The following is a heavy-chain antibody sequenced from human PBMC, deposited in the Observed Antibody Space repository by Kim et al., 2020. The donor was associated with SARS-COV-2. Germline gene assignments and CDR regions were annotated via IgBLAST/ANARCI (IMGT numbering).Heavy chain of an antibody. CDR1: GFTFDDYA. V-gene: IGHV3-9*01. CDR3: AKDIGVVVAAGGMDV. Sequence: GGSLRLSCAASGFTFDDYAMHWVRQAPGKGLEWVSGIRWNSGSIGDADSVKGRFTISRDNDKNSLYLQMNSLRAEDTALYYCAKDIGVVVAAGGMDVWGQGATVTVSS. D-gene: IGHD2-15*01. J-gene: IGHJ6*01. CDR2: IRWNSGSI.